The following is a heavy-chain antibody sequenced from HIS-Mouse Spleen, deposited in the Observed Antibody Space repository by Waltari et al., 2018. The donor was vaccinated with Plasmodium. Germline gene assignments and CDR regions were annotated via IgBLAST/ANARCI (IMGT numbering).Heavy chain of an antibody. CDR2: ISPYNGNT. CDR1: GYTFTNYG. D-gene: IGHD6-19*01. J-gene: IGHJ3*02. Sequence: QVQLVQSGAAVKKPGASVKVSCKASGYTFTNYGISLVRQAPGQGLEWMGWISPYNGNTHFAQKLQGRVTMTTDTSTSTAYRELRSLRSDDTAVYYCARGSAGDAFDIWGQGTMVTVSS. V-gene: IGHV1-18*01. CDR3: ARGSAGDAFDI.